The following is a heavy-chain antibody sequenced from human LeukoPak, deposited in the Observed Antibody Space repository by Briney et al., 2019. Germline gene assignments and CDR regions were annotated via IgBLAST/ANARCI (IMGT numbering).Heavy chain of an antibody. D-gene: IGHD3-16*01. CDR2: FSYSGGT. V-gene: IGHV4-59*01. CDR3: AREGPLGKYYDY. J-gene: IGHJ4*02. CDR1: GGSINNLF. Sequence: SETLSLTCTVSGGSINNLFWIWIRQPPGKGLEWIGYFSYSGGTTYNPSLKSRVTISIDTSKNQFSLNLNSVTAADTAVYYCAREGPLGKYYDYWGPGTLVTVSS.